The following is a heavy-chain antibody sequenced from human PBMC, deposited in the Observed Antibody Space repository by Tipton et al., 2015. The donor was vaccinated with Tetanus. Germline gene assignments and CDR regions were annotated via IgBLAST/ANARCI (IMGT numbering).Heavy chain of an antibody. Sequence: QLVQSGAEVKKPGSSVKVSCKASGGTFSSYAISWVRQAPGQGLEWMGGIIPIFGTANYAQKFQGRVTITADESTSTAYMELSSLRSEDTAVYYWAGDRRGYSQGGGGGGAYDAFDIWGQGTMVTVSS. J-gene: IGHJ3*02. CDR1: GGTFSSYA. CDR2: IIPIFGTA. V-gene: IGHV1-69*01. D-gene: IGHD5-18*01. CDR3: AGDRRGYSQGGGGGGAYDAFDI.